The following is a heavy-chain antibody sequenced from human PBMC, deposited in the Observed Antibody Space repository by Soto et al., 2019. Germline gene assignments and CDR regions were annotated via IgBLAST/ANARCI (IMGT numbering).Heavy chain of an antibody. Sequence: PSETLSLTCTVSGGSITGSYWSWIRQPPGKGLEWIGYIYHSGSTNFNPSLKSRVTMSVDTARNQFSLQLSSVTAADTAVYFCAKYRRTDAEGYTFDYWGQGALVTVSS. CDR1: GGSITGSY. J-gene: IGHJ4*02. CDR2: IYHSGST. V-gene: IGHV4-59*01. D-gene: IGHD2-15*01. CDR3: AKYRRTDAEGYTFDY.